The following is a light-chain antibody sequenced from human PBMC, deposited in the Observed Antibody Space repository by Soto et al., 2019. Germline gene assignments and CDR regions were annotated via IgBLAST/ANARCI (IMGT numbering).Light chain of an antibody. CDR2: AAS. V-gene: IGKV3-15*01. Sequence: EIVVTQFPGILSVSPGDRATLSCRASQSVGRNLAWYQQKPGQAPTLLIYAASTRATGLPARFSGSGSGTDFTLTISSLKSEDFAVYYCQQYSSWPLFTFGHGTRVDIK. J-gene: IGKJ3*01. CDR1: QSVGRN. CDR3: QQYSSWPLFT.